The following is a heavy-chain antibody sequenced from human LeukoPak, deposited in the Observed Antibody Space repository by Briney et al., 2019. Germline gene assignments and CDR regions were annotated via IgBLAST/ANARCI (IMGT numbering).Heavy chain of an antibody. CDR1: GGTFSSYA. CDR3: ARGGVYYDFWSGYHDAFDI. J-gene: IGHJ3*02. CDR2: IIPIFGTA. D-gene: IGHD3-3*01. Sequence: ASVKVSCKASGGTFSSYAISWVRQAPGQGLEWMGGIIPIFGTANYAQKFQGRVTITADESTSTAYMELSSLRSEDTAVYYCARGGVYYDFWSGYHDAFDIWGQGTMVTVSS. V-gene: IGHV1-69*13.